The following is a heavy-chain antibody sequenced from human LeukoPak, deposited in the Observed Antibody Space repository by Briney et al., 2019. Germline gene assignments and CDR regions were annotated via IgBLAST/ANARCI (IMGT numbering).Heavy chain of an antibody. V-gene: IGHV1-2*02. Sequence: ASVKVSCTSSGYTFTGYYMHGVRNGHGQGLEWMGWINPNSGGTNYAQKFQGRVTMTTDTSISTAYMELSRLRSDDTGVYYCAEGIAVAGTEYSGYWGQGTLVTVSS. D-gene: IGHD6-19*01. CDR2: INPNSGGT. CDR3: AEGIAVAGTEYSGY. J-gene: IGHJ4*02. CDR1: GYTFTGYY.